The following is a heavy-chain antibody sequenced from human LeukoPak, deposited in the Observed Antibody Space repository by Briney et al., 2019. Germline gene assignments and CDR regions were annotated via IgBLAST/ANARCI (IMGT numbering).Heavy chain of an antibody. J-gene: IGHJ4*02. CDR1: GGSISSGSYY. D-gene: IGHD3-3*01. V-gene: IGHV4-61*02. CDR2: IYTSGST. CDR3: AKGAYYDFWSGLDY. Sequence: SETLSLTCTVSGGSISSGSYYWSWIRQPAGKGLEWIGRIYTSGSTNYNPSLKSRVTISVDTSKNQFSLKLSSVTAADTATYYCAKGAYYDFWSGLDYWGQGTLVTVSS.